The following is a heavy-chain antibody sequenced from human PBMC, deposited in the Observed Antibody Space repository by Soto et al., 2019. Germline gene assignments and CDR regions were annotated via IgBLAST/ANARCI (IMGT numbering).Heavy chain of an antibody. CDR2: IYPGDPDA. Sequence: PGESLKISCKGSADSFTSYWIAWVRQMPGKGLEWMGIIYPGDPDARYSPSFQGQVTVSVDKSISTAYLQWSSLKASDTAMYFCASRAAEGTAHVFDFWGQGTLVTGSS. CDR1: ADSFTSYW. J-gene: IGHJ4*02. CDR3: ASRAAEGTAHVFDF. D-gene: IGHD6-13*01. V-gene: IGHV5-51*01.